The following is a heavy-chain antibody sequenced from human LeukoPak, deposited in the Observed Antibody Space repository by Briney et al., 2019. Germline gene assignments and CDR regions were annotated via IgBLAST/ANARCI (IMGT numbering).Heavy chain of an antibody. CDR3: AHKEYYALGSLGDSFDY. V-gene: IGHV2-5*02. CDR1: GFSLSTSGVG. Sequence: SGPTLVKPTQTLTLTCTFSGFSLSTSGVGVGWIRQPLGKALEWLAVIYWDDDKRHSPSLKSRLTITKDTSKNQVVLTMPNMDPVDTATYYCAHKEYYALGSLGDSFDYWGQGTLVTVSS. CDR2: IYWDDDK. D-gene: IGHD3-10*01. J-gene: IGHJ4*02.